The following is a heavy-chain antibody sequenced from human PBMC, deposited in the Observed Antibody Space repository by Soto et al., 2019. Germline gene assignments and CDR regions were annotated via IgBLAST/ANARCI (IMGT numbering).Heavy chain of an antibody. CDR1: GYTFTGDY. V-gene: IGHV1-2*04. CDR3: ASGGTGIAELPSTDYFDY. Sequence: ASVKVSCKASGYTFTGDYMQWVRQAPGQGLEWMGWINPNSGGTNYAQKFQGWVTMTRDTSISTAYMELSRLRSDDTAVYYCASGGTGIAELPSTDYFDYWGQGTLVTVPS. D-gene: IGHD6-13*01. J-gene: IGHJ4*02. CDR2: INPNSGGT.